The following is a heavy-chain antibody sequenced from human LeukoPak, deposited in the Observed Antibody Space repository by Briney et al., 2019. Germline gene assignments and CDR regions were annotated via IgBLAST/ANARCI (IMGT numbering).Heavy chain of an antibody. CDR2: ISYDGSNK. Sequence: GRSLRISCAASGFTFSSYGMHRVRQAPGKGLEWVAVISYDGSNKYYADSVKGRFTISRDNSKNTLYLQMNSLRAEDTAVYYCALNSGLDYWGQGTLVTVSS. D-gene: IGHD1-26*01. J-gene: IGHJ4*02. V-gene: IGHV3-30*03. CDR1: GFTFSSYG. CDR3: ALNSGLDY.